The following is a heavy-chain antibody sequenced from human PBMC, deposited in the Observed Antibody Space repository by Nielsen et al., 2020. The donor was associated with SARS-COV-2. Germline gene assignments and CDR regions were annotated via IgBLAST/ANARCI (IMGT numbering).Heavy chain of an antibody. J-gene: IGHJ3*01. V-gene: IGHV1-18*01. D-gene: IGHD2-8*01. CDR3: ARAPDIVLQPTAIPL. CDR2: ISAYNGNT. Sequence: ASVKVSCKASGYTFTSYGISWVRQAPGQGLEWMGWISAYNGNTNYAQKVQGRVTMTTDTSTSTAYMELRRLRSDDTAVYYCARAPDIVLQPTAIPLWGQGTMVPVSS. CDR1: GYTFTSYG.